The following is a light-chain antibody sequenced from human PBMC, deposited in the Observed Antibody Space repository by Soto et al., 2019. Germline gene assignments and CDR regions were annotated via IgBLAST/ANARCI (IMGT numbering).Light chain of an antibody. J-gene: IGKJ1*01. V-gene: IGKV1-39*01. CDR3: QQSYSIPWT. CDR1: QSVNSC. Sequence: IQMTQSPSSLSASVGDRVTISCRASQSVNSCLNWYQQKPGKAPKLLMYAASSLQGGDPSRFSGSGSGTDFTLTINSLQPEDFAIYYCQQSYSIPWTFGQGTKVEI. CDR2: AAS.